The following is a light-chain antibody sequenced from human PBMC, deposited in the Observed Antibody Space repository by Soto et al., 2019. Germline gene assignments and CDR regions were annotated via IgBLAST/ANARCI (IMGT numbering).Light chain of an antibody. J-gene: IGLJ2*01. CDR2: SYN. Sequence: QSVLTQPPSASGTPGQRVTITCSGSSSNIETNGVSWYQQRPGTAPKLLMYSYNYRPSGVPDRYSGSKSGTSASLAISGLQSEVEADYYCAAWDDSLGTVVFGGGTKLTVL. CDR1: SSNIETNG. V-gene: IGLV1-44*01. CDR3: AAWDDSLGTVV.